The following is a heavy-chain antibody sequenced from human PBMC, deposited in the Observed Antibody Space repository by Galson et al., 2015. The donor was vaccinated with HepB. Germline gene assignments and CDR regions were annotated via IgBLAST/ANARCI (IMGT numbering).Heavy chain of an antibody. J-gene: IGHJ2*01. CDR1: GFTFSSYW. CDR3: ARAARAGRDGYNYRMRYFDL. V-gene: IGHV3-7*03. Sequence: SLRLSCAASGFTFSSYWMSWVRQAPGKGLEWVANIKQDGSEKYYVDSVKGRFTISRDNAKNSLYLQMNSLRAEDTAVYYCARAARAGRDGYNYRMRYFDLWGRGTLVTVSS. D-gene: IGHD5-24*01. CDR2: IKQDGSEK.